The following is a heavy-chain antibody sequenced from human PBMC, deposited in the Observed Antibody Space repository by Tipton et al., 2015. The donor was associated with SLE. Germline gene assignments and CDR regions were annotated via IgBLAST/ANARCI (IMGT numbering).Heavy chain of an antibody. D-gene: IGHD3-9*01. CDR3: ARASGFDWLSD. Sequence: TLSLTCAVYGGSFSGYYWSWIRQPAGKGPEWIGRIYTRGSTNYNLSLKSRVTISVDTSKNQFSLELRSVTAADTAVYYCARASGFDWLSDWGQGTLVTVSS. CDR1: GGSFSGYY. J-gene: IGHJ1*01. CDR2: IYTRGST. V-gene: IGHV4-59*10.